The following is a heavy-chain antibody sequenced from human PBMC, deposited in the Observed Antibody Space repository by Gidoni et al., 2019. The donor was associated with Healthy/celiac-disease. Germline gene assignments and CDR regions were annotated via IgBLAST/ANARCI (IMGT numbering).Heavy chain of an antibody. Sequence: EVQLVESGGGLIQPGGSLRLSCSASGFTVSSNYMSWVSLAPGKGLEWVSVVYSGGSKYYADSVKGRFTISRDDAKNTLYLQMNSLRAEDTAVYYCAKDAYCGGDCYSVQWGQGTLVTVSS. CDR1: GFTVSSNY. CDR2: VYSGGSK. D-gene: IGHD2-21*02. J-gene: IGHJ4*02. CDR3: AKDAYCGGDCYSVQ. V-gene: IGHV3-53*01.